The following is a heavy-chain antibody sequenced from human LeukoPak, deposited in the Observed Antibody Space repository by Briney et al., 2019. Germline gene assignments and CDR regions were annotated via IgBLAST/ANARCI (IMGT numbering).Heavy chain of an antibody. CDR3: ARLAVAGLYFDY. J-gene: IGHJ4*02. CDR1: GFTFSSYE. V-gene: IGHV3-48*03. CDR2: ISSSGSTI. Sequence: PGGSLRLSCVASGFTFSSYEMNWVRQAPGKGLEWVSYISSSGSTIYYADSVKGRFTISRDNAKNSLYLQMNSLRAEDTAVYYCARLAVAGLYFDYWGQGTLVTVSS. D-gene: IGHD6-19*01.